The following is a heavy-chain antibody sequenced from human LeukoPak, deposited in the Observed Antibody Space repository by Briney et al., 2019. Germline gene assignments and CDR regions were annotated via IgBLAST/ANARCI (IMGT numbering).Heavy chain of an antibody. CDR3: ATGHSYGYDY. CDR2: VKGDGRTT. V-gene: IGHV3-74*01. J-gene: IGHJ4*02. Sequence: GGSLRLSCAASGLTFSDLWMHWVRQPPGKGLVWVALVKGDGRTTIYADSVKGRFTISRDNAKNTLYLQMNSLRADDSGVYYCATGHSYGYDYWGQGVLVTVSS. D-gene: IGHD5-18*01. CDR1: GLTFSDLW.